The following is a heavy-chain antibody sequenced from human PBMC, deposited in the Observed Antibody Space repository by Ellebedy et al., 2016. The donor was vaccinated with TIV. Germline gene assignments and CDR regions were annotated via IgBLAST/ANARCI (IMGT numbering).Heavy chain of an antibody. CDR1: GFTFSSHT. Sequence: GESLKISCAASGFTFSSHTMTWVRQAPGKGLEWVSVISGSGDSAFYADSVKGRFTVSRDNSKNTLYLQMNSLRADDTAVYYCAKSSRPTVTPDYWGQGTLVTVSS. CDR2: ISGSGDSA. CDR3: AKSSRPTVTPDY. V-gene: IGHV3-23*01. D-gene: IGHD4-17*01. J-gene: IGHJ4*02.